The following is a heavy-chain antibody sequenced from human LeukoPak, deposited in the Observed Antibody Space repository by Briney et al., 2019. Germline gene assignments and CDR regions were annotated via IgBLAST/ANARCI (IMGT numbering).Heavy chain of an antibody. CDR2: IFPSSDEI. V-gene: IGHV3-23*01. CDR3: ARRNGRDSYNWFDP. CDR1: GFTFSDFP. D-gene: IGHD2-15*01. J-gene: IGHJ5*02. Sequence: PGGSLRLSCAASGFTFSDFPMIWVRQAPGKGLEWVSSIFPSSDEIHYADSVKGRFTISRDNSRSTLSLQMDSLRAEDTAVYYCARRNGRDSYNWFDPWGQGTLVTVSS.